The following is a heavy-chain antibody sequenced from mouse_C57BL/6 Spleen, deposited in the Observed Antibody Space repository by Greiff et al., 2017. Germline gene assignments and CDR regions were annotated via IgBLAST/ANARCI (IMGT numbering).Heavy chain of an antibody. D-gene: IGHD2-1*01. Sequence: VQLQQSGAELVRPGASVKLSCTASGFNIKDYYMHWVKQRPEQGLERIGRIDPEDGDTEYAPKFQGKATMTADTSSNTAYLQLSSLTSEDTAVYYCTTGVYYGNSSWFAYWGQGTLVTVSA. CDR1: GFNIKDYY. CDR2: IDPEDGDT. J-gene: IGHJ3*01. CDR3: TTGVYYGNSSWFAY. V-gene: IGHV14-1*01.